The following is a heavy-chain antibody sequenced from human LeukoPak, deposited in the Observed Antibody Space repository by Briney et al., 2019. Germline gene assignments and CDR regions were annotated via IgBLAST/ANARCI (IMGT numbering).Heavy chain of an antibody. V-gene: IGHV1-2*02. CDR3: ARDNGDYWFGY. D-gene: IGHD4-17*01. J-gene: IGHJ4*02. CDR1: GYTFTGYY. CDR2: INPNRGGT. Sequence: ASVNVSCKASGYTFTGYYMHWVRQAPGQALEWMGWINPNRGGTNYAQKVQSSVTMTRDTFISTADMELTRLRSDNTAVYYCARDNGDYWFGYGGQGKLVIVTA.